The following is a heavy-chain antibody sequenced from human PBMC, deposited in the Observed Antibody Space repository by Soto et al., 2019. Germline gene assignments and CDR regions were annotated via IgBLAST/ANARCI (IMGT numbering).Heavy chain of an antibody. CDR2: ISSSSSYI. D-gene: IGHD3-22*01. J-gene: IGHJ4*02. V-gene: IGHV3-21*01. Sequence: EVQLVESGGGLVKPGGSLRLSCAASGFTFSSYSMNWVRQAPGKGLEWVSSISSSSSYIYYADSVKGRFTISRDNAKNSLYLQMNSLRAEDTAVYYCARAIVWGYYDSSGPFDYWGQGTLVTVSS. CDR1: GFTFSSYS. CDR3: ARAIVWGYYDSSGPFDY.